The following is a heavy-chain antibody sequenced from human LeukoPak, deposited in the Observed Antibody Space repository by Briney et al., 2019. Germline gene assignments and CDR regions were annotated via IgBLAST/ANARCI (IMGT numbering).Heavy chain of an antibody. D-gene: IGHD2-2*01. CDR3: ARDPASVVVVPARFDP. CDR1: GYSISSGYY. J-gene: IGHJ5*02. V-gene: IGHV4-38-2*02. CDR2: IYHSGST. Sequence: SETLSLTCTVSGYSISSGYYWGWVRQPPGKGLEWIGSIYHSGSTYYNPSLKSRVTISVDTSKNQFSLKLSSVTAADTAVYYCARDPASVVVVPARFDPWGQGTLVTVSS.